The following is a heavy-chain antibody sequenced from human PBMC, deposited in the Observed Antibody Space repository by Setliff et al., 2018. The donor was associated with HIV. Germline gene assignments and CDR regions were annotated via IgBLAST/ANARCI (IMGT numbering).Heavy chain of an antibody. CDR3: ARGRYSGSYGY. CDR2: IYYSGST. D-gene: IGHD1-26*01. V-gene: IGHV4-39*07. J-gene: IGHJ4*02. Sequence: SETLSLTCTVSGGSISSSSYYWGWIRQPPGKGLEWIGNIYYSGSTYYNPSLKSRVTISVDTSKNQFSLKLSSVTATDTAVYYCARGRYSGSYGYWGQGTLVTVSS. CDR1: GGSISSSSYY.